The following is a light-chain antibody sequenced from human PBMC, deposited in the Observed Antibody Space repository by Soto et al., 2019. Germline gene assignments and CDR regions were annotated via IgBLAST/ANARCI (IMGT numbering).Light chain of an antibody. CDR1: QSVRSY. Sequence: EIVLTQSPATLSLSPGERATLSCRASQSVRSYLTWYQQKPGQAPRLLVYDASNRAAGIPARFSGSGSGTAFTLTISSLEPEDFAVYYCQHRSSWPLTFGGGTRVEIK. J-gene: IGKJ4*01. CDR2: DAS. V-gene: IGKV3-11*01. CDR3: QHRSSWPLT.